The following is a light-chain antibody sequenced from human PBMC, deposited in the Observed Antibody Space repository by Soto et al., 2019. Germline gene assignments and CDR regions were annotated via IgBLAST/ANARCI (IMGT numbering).Light chain of an antibody. CDR3: CSYAGTYSYV. CDR2: DVS. V-gene: IGLV2-11*01. CDR1: SSDVGAYNY. Sequence: QSALTQPHSVSGSPGQSVTISCTGTSSDVGAYNYVSWYQQHSGKAPKFMIYDVSKRPSGVPDRFSGSKSGNTASLTISGLQAEDEADYYCCSYAGTYSYVFGTGTKVTVL. J-gene: IGLJ1*01.